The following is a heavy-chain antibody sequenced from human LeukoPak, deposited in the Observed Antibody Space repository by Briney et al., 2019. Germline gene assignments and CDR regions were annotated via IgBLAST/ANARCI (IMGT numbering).Heavy chain of an antibody. CDR2: ISGSGGST. CDR1: GFTFSSYA. D-gene: IGHD4-17*01. J-gene: IGHJ4*02. V-gene: IGHV3-23*01. CDR3: AKDPPHYGDYGYFDY. Sequence: PGGSLRLSCAASGFTFSSYAMRWVRQAPGKGLEWVSAISGSGGSTYYADSVKGRFTISRDNSKNTLYLQMNSLRAEDTAVYYCAKDPPHYGDYGYFDYWGQGTLVTVSS.